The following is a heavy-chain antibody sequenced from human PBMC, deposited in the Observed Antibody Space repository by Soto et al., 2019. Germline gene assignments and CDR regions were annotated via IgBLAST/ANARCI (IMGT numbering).Heavy chain of an antibody. J-gene: IGHJ4*02. V-gene: IGHV3-23*01. D-gene: IGHD6-13*01. CDR1: GFTFTSHA. CDR3: AKSGRWYLGDYFDY. Sequence: EVQLLESGGGLVQPGGSLRLSCAASGFTFTSHALSWVRQAPGRGLERVAAISGGGARTEFADSVKGRFAISRDNSQTRIYLQLNIPRAEDTAVYYCAKSGRWYLGDYFDYWGQGTLVTVSS. CDR2: ISGGGART.